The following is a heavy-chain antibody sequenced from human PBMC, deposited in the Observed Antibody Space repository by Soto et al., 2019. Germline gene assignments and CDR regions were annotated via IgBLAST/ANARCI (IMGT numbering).Heavy chain of an antibody. Sequence: SETLALKCSVYGGSFRGYYWSWIRQPPGKGLEWIGEINHSGSTNYNPSLKSRVTISVDTSKNQFSLKLSSVTAADTAVYYCARTWIQLWWDPRSNWFDPWGQGNLVTASS. D-gene: IGHD5-18*01. CDR3: ARTWIQLWWDPRSNWFDP. CDR2: INHSGST. J-gene: IGHJ5*02. V-gene: IGHV4-34*01. CDR1: GGSFRGYY.